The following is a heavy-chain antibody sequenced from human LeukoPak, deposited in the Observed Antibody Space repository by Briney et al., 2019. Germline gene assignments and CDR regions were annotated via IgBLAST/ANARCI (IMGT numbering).Heavy chain of an antibody. CDR2: ISRSGDTI. J-gene: IGHJ2*01. CDR1: GFTFNYHS. D-gene: IGHD3-22*01. CDR3: ARLQKYYYDSSGYGEDWYFDL. Sequence: PGGSLRLSCAAYGFTFNYHSMNWVRQAPGKGLEWISYISRSGDTIYYADSVKGRFTISRDNANNSLYLQMNSLRDEDTAVYFCARLQKYYYDSSGYGEDWYFDLWGRGTLVTVSS. V-gene: IGHV3-48*02.